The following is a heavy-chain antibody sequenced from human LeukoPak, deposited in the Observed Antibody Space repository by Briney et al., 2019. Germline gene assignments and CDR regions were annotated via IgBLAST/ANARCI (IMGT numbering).Heavy chain of an antibody. CDR2: ISSSSSYI. D-gene: IGHD5-12*01. J-gene: IGHJ6*03. Sequence: GGSLRLSCAASGFTFSSYSMNWVRQAPGRGLEWVSSISSSSSYIYYADSVKGRFTISRDNAKNSLYLQMNSLRAEDTAVYYCARRRLRAGMDVWGKGTTVTVSS. CDR1: GFTFSSYS. V-gene: IGHV3-21*01. CDR3: ARRRLRAGMDV.